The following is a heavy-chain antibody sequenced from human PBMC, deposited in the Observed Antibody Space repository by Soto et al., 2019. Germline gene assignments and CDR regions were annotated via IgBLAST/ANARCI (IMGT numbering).Heavy chain of an antibody. CDR2: ISGTSSYI. CDR3: ARQLLWCGAPFDY. V-gene: IGHV3-21*01. D-gene: IGHD3-10*01. Sequence: EVQLVESGGGLVKPGGSLRLSCAASGFTFSSYPMNWFRQSPGKGLEWVSSISGTSSYINYADSLEGRFTISRDNTKNSLYLQMNSLRAEDTAIYYCARQLLWCGAPFDYWGQGTLVAVSS. J-gene: IGHJ4*02. CDR1: GFTFSSYP.